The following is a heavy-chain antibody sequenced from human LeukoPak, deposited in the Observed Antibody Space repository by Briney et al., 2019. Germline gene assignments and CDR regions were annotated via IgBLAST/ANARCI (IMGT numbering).Heavy chain of an antibody. CDR3: ARGRGYSYGPTGDY. V-gene: IGHV1-8*02. D-gene: IGHD5-18*01. J-gene: IGHJ4*02. CDR1: GYTFTSYG. Sequence: ASVKVSCKASGYTFTSYGINWVRQATGQGLEWMGWMNPNSGNTGYAQKFQGRVTMTRNTSISTAYMELSSLRSEDTAVYYCARGRGYSYGPTGDYWGQGTLVTVSS. CDR2: MNPNSGNT.